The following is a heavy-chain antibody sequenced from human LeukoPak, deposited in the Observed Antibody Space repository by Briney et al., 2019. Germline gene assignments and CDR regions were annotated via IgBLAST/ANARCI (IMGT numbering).Heavy chain of an antibody. CDR2: INPNSGGT. V-gene: IGHV1-2*02. J-gene: IGHJ4*02. Sequence: ASVTVSFKASGYTFTDYYMHWVRQAPGQGLEWMGWINPNSGGTNYAQKFQGRVTMTRDTSISTAYMELSRLRSDDTAVYYCARELEYSSSSGYWGQGTLVTVSS. CDR1: GYTFTDYY. CDR3: ARELEYSSSSGY. D-gene: IGHD6-6*01.